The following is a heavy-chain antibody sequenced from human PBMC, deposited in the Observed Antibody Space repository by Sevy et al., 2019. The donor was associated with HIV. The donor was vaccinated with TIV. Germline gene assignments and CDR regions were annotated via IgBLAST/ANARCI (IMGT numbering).Heavy chain of an antibody. CDR3: ARDFTGFNGMDV. CDR1: GFSFSSYG. CDR2: ISYHGRNE. D-gene: IGHD3-9*01. J-gene: IGHJ6*02. Sequence: GGSLRLSCAASGFSFSSYGMHWVRQAPGKGLEWVAVISYHGRNEFYGDSVKGRFTISRDNSKKTLYLQVNSLRAEDTAVYYWARDFTGFNGMDVWGQGTMVTVSS. V-gene: IGHV3-30*03.